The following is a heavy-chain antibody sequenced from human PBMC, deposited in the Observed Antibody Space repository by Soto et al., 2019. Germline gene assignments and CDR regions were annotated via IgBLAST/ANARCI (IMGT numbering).Heavy chain of an antibody. J-gene: IGHJ6*02. CDR2: IYYSGST. CDR3: ARARDRYSNYGMDV. D-gene: IGHD4-4*01. V-gene: IGHV4-61*01. CDR1: GGSVSSGSYY. Sequence: SETLSLTCTVSGGSVSSGSYYWSWIRQPPGKGLEWIGYIYYSGSTNYNPSLKSRVTISVDTSKNQFSLKLSSVTAADTAVYYCARARDRYSNYGMDVWGQGTAVTVSS.